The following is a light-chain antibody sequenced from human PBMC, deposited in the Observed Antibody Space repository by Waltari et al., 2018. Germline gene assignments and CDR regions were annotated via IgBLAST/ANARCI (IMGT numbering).Light chain of an antibody. V-gene: IGLV2-14*01. CDR1: SRAVGFYNY. Sequence: QSALTQPTSVSGSPGQSITISCTGTSRAVGFYNYVSWYQQYPGKVPHLLIYDVSDRPSGVSSRFSGSKSGNTAFLTISGLQADDEADYYCNSYTGSSAWVFGGGTKLTVL. CDR2: DVS. J-gene: IGLJ3*02. CDR3: NSYTGSSAWV.